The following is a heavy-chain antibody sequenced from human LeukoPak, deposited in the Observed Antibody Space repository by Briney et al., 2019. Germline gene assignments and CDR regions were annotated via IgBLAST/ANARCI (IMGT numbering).Heavy chain of an antibody. CDR3: ARAGSVRGADY. CDR2: ISSSGSTL. Sequence: GGSLRPSCAASGFTFSDYYMSWIGHAPGQGLEWVSCISSSGSTLYYADSVKGRFTISRDNAKNSLYLQMNSLRAEDTAVYYCARAGSVRGADYWGQGTLVTVSS. V-gene: IGHV3-11*04. CDR1: GFTFSDYY. D-gene: IGHD3-10*02. J-gene: IGHJ4*02.